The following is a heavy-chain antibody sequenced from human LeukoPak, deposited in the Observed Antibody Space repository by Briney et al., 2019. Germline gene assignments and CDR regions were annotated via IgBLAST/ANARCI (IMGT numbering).Heavy chain of an antibody. V-gene: IGHV4-59*01. D-gene: IGHD3-10*01. CDR3: ARGGHYGLDY. Sequence: SETLSLTCAVYGGSFSGYYWSWIRQHPGMGLEWIGYIYNSDSGSTNYNPSLKSRVTISVDTSKNQFSLKLSSVTAADTAVYYCARGGHYGLDYWGQGTLVTVSS. CDR1: GGSFSGYY. J-gene: IGHJ4*02. CDR2: IYNSDSGST.